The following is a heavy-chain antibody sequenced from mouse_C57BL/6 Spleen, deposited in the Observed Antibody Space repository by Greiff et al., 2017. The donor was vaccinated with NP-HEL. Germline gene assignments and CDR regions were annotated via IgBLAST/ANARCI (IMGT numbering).Heavy chain of an antibody. D-gene: IGHD2-3*01. V-gene: IGHV5-4*03. J-gene: IGHJ2*01. Sequence: EVMLVESGGGLVKPGGSLKLSCAASGFTFSSYAMSWVRQTPEKRLEWVATISDGGSYTYYPDNVKGRFTISRDNAKNNLYLQMSHLKSEDTAMYYCARAFYDGYFDYWGQGTTLTVSS. CDR3: ARAFYDGYFDY. CDR1: GFTFSSYA. CDR2: ISDGGSYT.